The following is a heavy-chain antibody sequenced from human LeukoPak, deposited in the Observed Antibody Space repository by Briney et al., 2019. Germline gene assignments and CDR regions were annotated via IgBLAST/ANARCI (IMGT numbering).Heavy chain of an antibody. Sequence: PGGSLRLSYAASGFTFSSYSMSWVRQAPGKGLEWVSSITYGSSYKYYADSLKGRFTISRDNAKNSLFLQMNSLRAEDTAVYYCARGRYIVGALYFDSWGQGTLVTVSS. CDR2: ITYGSSYK. J-gene: IGHJ4*02. V-gene: IGHV3-21*01. D-gene: IGHD1-26*01. CDR3: ARGRYIVGALYFDS. CDR1: GFTFSSYS.